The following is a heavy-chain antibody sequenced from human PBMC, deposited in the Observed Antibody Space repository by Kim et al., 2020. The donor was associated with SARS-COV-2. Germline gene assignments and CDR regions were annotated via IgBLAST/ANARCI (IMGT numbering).Heavy chain of an antibody. Sequence: GGSLRLSCAASGFTFSSYAMSWVRQAPGKGLEWVSAISGSGGSTYYADSVKGRFTISRDNSKNTLYLQMNSLRAEDTAVYYCAKASLTLMTTVTRAYFDYWGQGTLVTVSS. D-gene: IGHD4-4*01. CDR3: AKASLTLMTTVTRAYFDY. CDR1: GFTFSSYA. CDR2: ISGSGGST. V-gene: IGHV3-23*01. J-gene: IGHJ4*02.